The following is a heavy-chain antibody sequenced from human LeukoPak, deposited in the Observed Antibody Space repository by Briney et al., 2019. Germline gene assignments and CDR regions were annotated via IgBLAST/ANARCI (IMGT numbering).Heavy chain of an antibody. CDR3: AREYYGSGSPFDY. CDR2: IIPIFGTA. V-gene: IGHV1-69*01. Sequence: SVKVSCKASGGTFSSYAISWVRQAPGQGLEWMGGIIPIFGTANYAQKFQGRVTITADESTSTAYMELSSPRSEDTAVYYCAREYYGSGSPFDYWGQGTLVTASS. D-gene: IGHD3-10*01. J-gene: IGHJ4*02. CDR1: GGTFSSYA.